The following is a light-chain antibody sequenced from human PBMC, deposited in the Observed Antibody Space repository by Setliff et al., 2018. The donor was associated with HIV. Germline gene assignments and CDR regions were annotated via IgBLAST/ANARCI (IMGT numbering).Light chain of an antibody. J-gene: IGLJ1*01. Sequence: QSVLTQPPSVSGAPGQRVTISCTESSSNIGAGYDVHWYQQLPGTAPKVLIYGNNNRPSGVPDRFSGSKSGTSASLAITGLQAEDEADYYCQSYDSSLSGYVFGTGTKVTV. CDR2: GNN. V-gene: IGLV1-40*01. CDR3: QSYDSSLSGYV. CDR1: SSNIGAGYD.